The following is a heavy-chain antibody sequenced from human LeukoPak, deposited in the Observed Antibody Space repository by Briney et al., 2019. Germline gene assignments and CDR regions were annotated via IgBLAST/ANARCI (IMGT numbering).Heavy chain of an antibody. Sequence: GGSLRHSCTASGFTFSKAWMSWVRQAPGKGLEWVAAVSYDGNLQHYADAVKGRFTVSRDNSKNTVFLQINSLRTDDSAVYWCVKVYPTVTTSSVLGSWGQGTLVTVSS. CDR2: VSYDGNLQ. CDR3: VKVYPTVTTSSVLGS. CDR1: GFTFSKAW. J-gene: IGHJ4*02. D-gene: IGHD4-17*01. V-gene: IGHV3-30*18.